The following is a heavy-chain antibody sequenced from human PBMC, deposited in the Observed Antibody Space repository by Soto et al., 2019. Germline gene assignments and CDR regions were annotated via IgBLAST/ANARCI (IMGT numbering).Heavy chain of an antibody. V-gene: IGHV4-34*01. Sequence: SETLSLTCAVYGGSFSGYYWSLIRQPPGKGLEWIGEINHSGSTNYNPSLKSRVTISVDTSKNQFSLKLSSVTAADTAVYYCARGRYYDFWSGYYPVFDYWGQGTLVTVSS. D-gene: IGHD3-3*01. CDR2: INHSGST. CDR1: GGSFSGYY. J-gene: IGHJ4*02. CDR3: ARGRYYDFWSGYYPVFDY.